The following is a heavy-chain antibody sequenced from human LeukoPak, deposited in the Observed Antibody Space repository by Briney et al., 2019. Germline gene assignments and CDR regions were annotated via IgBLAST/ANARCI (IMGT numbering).Heavy chain of an antibody. Sequence: ETLSLTCTVSGGSISTYYWYWIRQPAGKGLEWIGRNYTSGSTNYNPSLKSRVTISVDTSKNQFSLRLSSVTAADTALYYCARVSLDRDGYSTYYFDYWGQGTLVTVSS. CDR3: ARVSLDRDGYSTYYFDY. V-gene: IGHV4-4*07. CDR1: GGSISTYY. J-gene: IGHJ4*02. CDR2: NYTSGST. D-gene: IGHD5-24*01.